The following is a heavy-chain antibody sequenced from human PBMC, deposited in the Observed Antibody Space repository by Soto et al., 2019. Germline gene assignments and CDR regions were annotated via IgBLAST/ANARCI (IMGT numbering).Heavy chain of an antibody. CDR1: GGTFSSYA. CDR3: ARRVRDSSGRNWFDP. Sequence: GASVKVSCKASGGTFSSYAISWVRQAPGQGLEWMGGIIPIFGTANYAQKFQGRVTITADKSTSTAYMELSSLRSEDTAVYYCARRVRDSSGRNWFDPWGQGTLVTVSS. D-gene: IGHD3-22*01. V-gene: IGHV1-69*06. CDR2: IIPIFGTA. J-gene: IGHJ5*02.